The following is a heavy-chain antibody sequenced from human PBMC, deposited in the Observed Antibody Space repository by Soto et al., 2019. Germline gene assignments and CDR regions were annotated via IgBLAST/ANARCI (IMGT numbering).Heavy chain of an antibody. CDR2: ISSDGSTT. J-gene: IGHJ4*02. CDR1: GFTFSSCW. V-gene: IGHV3-74*01. CDR3: ASLYSSAWARDY. Sequence: GGSLRLSCETSGFTFSSCWIHWVRQAPGKGLVWVSRISSDGSTTNYADFVKGRFTISRDNAKNTLYLQMNNLRAEDTAVYYCASLYSSAWARDYWGQGTLVTVSS. D-gene: IGHD6-19*01.